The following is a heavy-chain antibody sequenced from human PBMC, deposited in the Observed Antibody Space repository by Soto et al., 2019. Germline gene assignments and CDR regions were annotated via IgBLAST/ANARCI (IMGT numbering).Heavy chain of an antibody. D-gene: IGHD3-3*01. CDR3: VRDDTRRNNDFWSGHYTTDAFDI. J-gene: IGHJ3*02. V-gene: IGHV3-7*01. CDR2: IKQDGSEK. CDR1: GFTFSRYW. Sequence: EVQLVESGGGLVQPGGSLRLSCAASGFTFSRYWMSWVRQAPGKGLEWVANIKQDGSEKYYVESVKGRFTMSRDNTKNSLYLEMNRLRGEDTAVYYCVRDDTRRNNDFWSGHYTTDAFDIWGQGRMVTVSS.